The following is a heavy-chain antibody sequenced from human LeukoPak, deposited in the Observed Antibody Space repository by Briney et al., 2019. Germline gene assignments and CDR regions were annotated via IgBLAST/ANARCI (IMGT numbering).Heavy chain of an antibody. J-gene: IGHJ4*02. Sequence: SETLSFTCAVYGGSFSGYYWSWIRQPPGKGLEWIGEINHSGSTNYNPSLKSRVTISVDTSKNQFSLKLSSVTAADTAVYYCASRRITIFGVSDYWGQGTLVTVSS. CDR1: GGSFSGYY. CDR3: ASRRITIFGVSDY. V-gene: IGHV4-34*01. D-gene: IGHD3-3*01. CDR2: INHSGST.